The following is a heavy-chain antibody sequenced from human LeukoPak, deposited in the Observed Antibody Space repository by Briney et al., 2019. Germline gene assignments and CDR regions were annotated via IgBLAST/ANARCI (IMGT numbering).Heavy chain of an antibody. CDR2: ISGNTANT. CDR1: EFTSSSFG. D-gene: IGHD4-17*01. V-gene: IGHV3-23*01. Sequence: EGSLRLSCAASEFTSSSFGISWVRQAPGKGLGWVSWISGNTANTYYADSVQGRFSISRDNSKNTLYLQMYSLRAEDTAIYYCAKDPNGDYIGTFDMWGQGTMVTVSS. CDR3: AKDPNGDYIGTFDM. J-gene: IGHJ3*02.